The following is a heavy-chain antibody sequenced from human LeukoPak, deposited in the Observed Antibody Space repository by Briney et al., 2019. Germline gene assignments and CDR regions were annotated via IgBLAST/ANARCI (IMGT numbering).Heavy chain of an antibody. J-gene: IGHJ4*02. D-gene: IGHD3-22*01. CDR1: GYTFTSYG. CDR3: ARGAHYYDSSPLDS. Sequence: ASVKVSCKASGYTFTSYGISWVRQAPGQGLEWMGWISAYNGNTNYAQKLQGRVTITTDTSTSTAYMELRSLRSDDTAVYYCARGAHYYDSSPLDSWGQGTLVTVSS. CDR2: ISAYNGNT. V-gene: IGHV1-18*01.